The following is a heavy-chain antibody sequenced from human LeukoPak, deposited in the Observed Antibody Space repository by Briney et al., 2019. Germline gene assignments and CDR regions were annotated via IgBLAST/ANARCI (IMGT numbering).Heavy chain of an antibody. CDR1: GYSISSGYY. V-gene: IGHV4-38-2*01. J-gene: IGHJ4*02. CDR3: ARHPALGYFDY. D-gene: IGHD7-27*01. Sequence: PSETLSLTCAVSGYSISSGYYWGWIRQPPGKGLEWIGSIYHSGSTYYNPSLKSRVTISVGTSKNQFSLKLSSVTAADTAVYYCARHPALGYFDYWGQGTLVTVSS. CDR2: IYHSGST.